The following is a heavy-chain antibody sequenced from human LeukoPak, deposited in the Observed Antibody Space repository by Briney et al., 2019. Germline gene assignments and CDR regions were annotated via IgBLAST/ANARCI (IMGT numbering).Heavy chain of an antibody. CDR1: GFTFSSYA. Sequence: GGSLRLSCAASGFTFSSYAMHWVRRAPGKGLEWVAVISYDGSNKYYADSVKGRFTISRDNSKNTLYLQMNSLRAEDTAVYYCARDTCGGGSCYVYYFDYWGQGTLVTVSS. CDR2: ISYDGSNK. D-gene: IGHD2-15*01. CDR3: ARDTCGGGSCYVYYFDY. J-gene: IGHJ4*02. V-gene: IGHV3-30*04.